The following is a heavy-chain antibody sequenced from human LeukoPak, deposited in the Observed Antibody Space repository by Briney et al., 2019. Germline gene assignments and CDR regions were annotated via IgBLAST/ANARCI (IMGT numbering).Heavy chain of an antibody. Sequence: SQNLSLTCTVSGGSISSGGYYWSWIRQHPGKGLEWIGYIYYSGSTYYNPSLKSRVTISVDTSKNQFSLKLSSVTAADTAVYYCARTADGSGSYSDYWGQGTLVTVSS. CDR2: IYYSGST. CDR1: GGSISSGGYY. J-gene: IGHJ4*02. CDR3: ARTADGSGSYSDY. D-gene: IGHD3-10*01. V-gene: IGHV4-31*03.